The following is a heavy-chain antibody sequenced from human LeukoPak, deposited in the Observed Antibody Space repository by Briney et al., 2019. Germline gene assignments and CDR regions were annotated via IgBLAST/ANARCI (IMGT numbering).Heavy chain of an antibody. V-gene: IGHV3-7*03. CDR1: GFTFSGYW. D-gene: IGHD3-9*01. CDR2: IKQDGSEK. CDR3: ARDAYDILTGYYLYYFDY. J-gene: IGHJ4*02. Sequence: GGSLRLSCAASGFTFSGYWMSWVRQAPGKGLEWVANIKQDGSEKYYVDSVKGRFTISRDNAKNSLYLQMNSLRAEDTAVYYCARDAYDILTGYYLYYFDYWGQGTLVTVSS.